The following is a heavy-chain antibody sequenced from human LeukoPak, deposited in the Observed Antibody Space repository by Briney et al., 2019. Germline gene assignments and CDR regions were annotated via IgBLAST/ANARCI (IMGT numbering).Heavy chain of an antibody. J-gene: IGHJ4*02. CDR1: GYTFTSYG. D-gene: IGHD4-17*01. CDR3: AKDGPGGTVTDFDY. V-gene: IGHV3-30*02. Sequence: SCKASGYTFTSYGMHWVRQAPGKGLEWVAFIRYDGSNKYYADSVKGRFTISRDNSKNTLYLQMNSLRAEDTAVYYCAKDGPGGTVTDFDYWGQGTLVTVSS. CDR2: IRYDGSNK.